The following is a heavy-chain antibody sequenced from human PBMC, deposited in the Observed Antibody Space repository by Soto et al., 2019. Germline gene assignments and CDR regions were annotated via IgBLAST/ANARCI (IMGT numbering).Heavy chain of an antibody. V-gene: IGHV3-30*18. CDR2: ISYDGSNK. J-gene: IGHJ4*02. CDR1: GFTFSSYG. Sequence: AGSLRLSCAASGFTFSSYGMHWVRQAPGKGLEWVAVISYDGSNKCYADSVKVRFTISRDNCKNTLYLQMNSLRAGDKTVCYLGKDLAAAGTGNYWGRGPLLTVYS. CDR3: GKDLAAAGTGNY. D-gene: IGHD6-13*01.